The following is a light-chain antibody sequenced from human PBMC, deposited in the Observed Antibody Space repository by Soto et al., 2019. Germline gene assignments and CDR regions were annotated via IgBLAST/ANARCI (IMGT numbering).Light chain of an antibody. CDR1: QTISSW. CDR3: QHYNSYSEA. Sequence: DIQMTQSPSTLSESVGDRVTITCRASQTISSWLAWYQQKPGKAPKLLIYKASTLKSGVPSRFSGSGSGTEFPLTISSLQPDDFATYYCQHYNSYSEAFGQGNKVELK. J-gene: IGKJ1*01. V-gene: IGKV1-5*03. CDR2: KAS.